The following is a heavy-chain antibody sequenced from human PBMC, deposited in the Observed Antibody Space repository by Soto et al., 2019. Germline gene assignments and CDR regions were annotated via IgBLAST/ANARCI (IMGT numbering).Heavy chain of an antibody. CDR2: ISASGTP. J-gene: IGHJ6*02. CDR1: GAPINTNY. D-gene: IGHD4-17*01. CDR3: ARDSVTTVTSRAGYYYYYNGMDV. V-gene: IGHV4-4*07. Sequence: TGPGPVFSSETLSLTCAVSGAPINTNYWSWIRQPAGKGLEWIGRISASGTPNYNPSLRRRVTMFVDTSRNQSSLRLTSVTAADTAVYYCARDSVTTVTSRAGYYYYYNGMDVCAQRTTVPVSS.